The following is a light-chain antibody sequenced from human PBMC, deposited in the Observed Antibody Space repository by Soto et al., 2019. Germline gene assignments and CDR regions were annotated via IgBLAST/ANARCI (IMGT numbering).Light chain of an antibody. V-gene: IGKV3-20*01. CDR3: QEYGCSPLT. J-gene: IGKJ4*01. CDR2: GAS. Sequence: EIVLTQSPGTLSLSPGERATLSCRASQSVSSSYLAWYQQKPGQAPRLLIYGASSRATGIPDRFSGGGSGTAFPLTISRLEPEDFAVYYCQEYGCSPLTFGGGTKVEIK. CDR1: QSVSSSY.